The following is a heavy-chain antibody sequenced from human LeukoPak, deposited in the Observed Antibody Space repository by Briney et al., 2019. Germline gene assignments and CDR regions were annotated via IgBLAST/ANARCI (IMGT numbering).Heavy chain of an antibody. CDR1: GGTFSSYA. CDR3: AREWSFELDY. V-gene: IGHV1-69*06. J-gene: IGHJ4*02. Sequence: GSSVKVSCTASGGTFSSYAISWVRQAPGQGLEWMGGIIPIFGTANYAQKFQGRVTITADKSTSTAYMELSSLRSEDTAVYYCAREWSFELDYWGQGTLVTVSS. D-gene: IGHD3-10*01. CDR2: IIPIFGTA.